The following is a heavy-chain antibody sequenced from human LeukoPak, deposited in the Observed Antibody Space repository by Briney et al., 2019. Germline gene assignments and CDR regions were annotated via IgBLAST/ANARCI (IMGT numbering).Heavy chain of an antibody. Sequence: GGSLRLSCAASGFTFSNYAMSWVRHTPGKGLEWVSIIRGSDGSTYYADSVKGRFTTSRDNPKNTLYLEMNNLRAEDTALYYCAKARYTAGWYTFDYRGQGTQVTVSS. J-gene: IGHJ4*02. CDR1: GFTFSNYA. D-gene: IGHD6-19*01. CDR3: AKARYTAGWYTFDY. CDR2: IRGSDGST. V-gene: IGHV3-23*01.